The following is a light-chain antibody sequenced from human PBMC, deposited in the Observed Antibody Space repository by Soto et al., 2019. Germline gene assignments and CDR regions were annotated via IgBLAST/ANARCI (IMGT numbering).Light chain of an antibody. Sequence: DIQMTQSPSSLSASVGDRVTIICRASQSVSTRLAWYQQKPGKAPKLLIYTASRLQSGVPSRFSGSGSGTDFTLTISSLQPEDFATYYCQQSNSFPLTFGQGTKVDIK. V-gene: IGKV1-12*01. J-gene: IGKJ1*01. CDR1: QSVSTR. CDR2: TAS. CDR3: QQSNSFPLT.